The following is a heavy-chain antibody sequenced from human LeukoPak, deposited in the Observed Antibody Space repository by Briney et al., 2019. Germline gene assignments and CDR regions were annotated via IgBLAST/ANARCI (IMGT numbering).Heavy chain of an antibody. J-gene: IGHJ4*02. CDR2: ISASGSGT. CDR3: AKGRDTSGRQNFDF. D-gene: IGHD6-19*01. Sequence: GGSLRLSCEASGFTFTSYAMHWVRQAPGKGLEWVSSISASGSGTFYTDSMSGRFTISRDNAKKTLFLQMKNLRLGDTAVYYCAKGRDTSGRQNFDFWGQGTLVTVSS. CDR1: GFTFTSYA. V-gene: IGHV3-23*01.